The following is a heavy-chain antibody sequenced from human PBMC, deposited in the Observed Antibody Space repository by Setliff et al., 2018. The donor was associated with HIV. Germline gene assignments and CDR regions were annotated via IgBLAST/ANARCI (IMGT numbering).Heavy chain of an antibody. CDR1: GFTFSSYS. CDR3: ARDRGGSYTPLDF. V-gene: IGHV3-48*01. Sequence: GGSLRLSCAVSGFTFSSYSMNWVRQAPGKGLEWVSFISGNSGAVTYADSVKGRFTISRDNARNSLYLQLNSLRAEDTAVYYCARDRGGSYTPLDFWGQGTLVTVSS. J-gene: IGHJ4*02. D-gene: IGHD1-26*01. CDR2: ISGNSGAV.